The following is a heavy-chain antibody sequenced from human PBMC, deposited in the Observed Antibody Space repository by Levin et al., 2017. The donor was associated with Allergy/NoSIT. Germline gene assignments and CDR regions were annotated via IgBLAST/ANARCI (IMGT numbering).Heavy chain of an antibody. CDR1: GGSVSTRGSY. V-gene: IGHV4-61*08. Sequence: PSETLSLTCTVSGGSVSTRGSYWSWIRQSPGKGLEWIGYIHYSGSTQYSPSLRSRAIISLDTSNNQFSLNLTSVTAADTAVYYCARTPRYDFWSTHYQNSDSYYYDYMDVWGNGTTVTVSS. D-gene: IGHD3-3*01. CDR3: ARTPRYDFWSTHYQNSDSYYYDYMDV. J-gene: IGHJ6*03. CDR2: IHYSGST.